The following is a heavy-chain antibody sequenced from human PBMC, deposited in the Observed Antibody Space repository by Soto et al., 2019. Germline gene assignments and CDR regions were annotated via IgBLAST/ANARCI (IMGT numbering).Heavy chain of an antibody. D-gene: IGHD6-13*01. CDR2: IYPGDFDT. Sequence: TVESPQISCQGSGYTFTGYWIGWVRQMPGKGLEWMGIIYPGDFDTRYSPSFQGQVTISADKSINTAYLQWSSLKASDTAMYYWVVQQQLPWLNYSGPGTLVTVS. CDR3: VVQQQLPWLNY. CDR1: GYTFTGYW. J-gene: IGHJ4*02. V-gene: IGHV5-51*01.